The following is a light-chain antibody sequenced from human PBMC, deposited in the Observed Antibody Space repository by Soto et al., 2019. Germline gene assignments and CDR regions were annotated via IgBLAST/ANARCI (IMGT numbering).Light chain of an antibody. Sequence: DIQMTQSNSTLSASVGDRVTITCRASQSISSWLAWYQQKPGKAPKLLIYKASSLESGVPSRFSGSGSGTEFTLTISSLQSEDFAVYYCQQYHNWPITFGQGTRLEIK. J-gene: IGKJ5*01. CDR2: KAS. CDR1: QSISSW. V-gene: IGKV1-5*03. CDR3: QQYHNWPIT.